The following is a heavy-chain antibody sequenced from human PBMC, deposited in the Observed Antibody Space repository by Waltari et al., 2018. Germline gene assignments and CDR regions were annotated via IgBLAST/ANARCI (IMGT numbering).Heavy chain of an antibody. CDR3: ARQGNMDV. V-gene: IGHV3-7*01. Sequence: EVQLVESGGGLVQPGGSLRLSCPVSGFTFSNYWMSGVRQAPGKGLECVANIKLDGSAKNYVDSVKGRFTISRDNAKNSLYLQMNSLRAEDTAMYYCARQGNMDVWGQGTTVTVSS. J-gene: IGHJ6*02. CDR2: IKLDGSAK. CDR1: GFTFSNYW.